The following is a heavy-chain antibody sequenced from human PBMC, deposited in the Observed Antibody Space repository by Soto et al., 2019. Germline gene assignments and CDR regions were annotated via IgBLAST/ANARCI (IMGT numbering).Heavy chain of an antibody. D-gene: IGHD5-18*01. Sequence: QVQLQESGPGLVKPSQTLSLTCTVSGGSISSGGYYWSWIRQHPGKGLEWIGYIYYSGSTYYNPSLKSRVTISVDTSKTQFSLKLSSVTAADTAVYYCAREGYSYGHRHYYYYGMDVWGQGTTVTVSS. CDR1: GGSISSGGYY. CDR3: AREGYSYGHRHYYYYGMDV. CDR2: IYYSGST. V-gene: IGHV4-31*03. J-gene: IGHJ6*02.